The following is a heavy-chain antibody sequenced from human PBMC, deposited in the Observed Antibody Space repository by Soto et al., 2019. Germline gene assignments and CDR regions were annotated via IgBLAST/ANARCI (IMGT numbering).Heavy chain of an antibody. CDR1: GFTFNNYA. CDR2: ISGSGDNT. Sequence: PGGSLRLSCAASGFTFNNYAMSWVRQAPGKGLEWVSAISGSGDNTFYADFVKGRFTISRDNSKSTLSLQMNSLRAEDTALYYCATDYRSSALRGIFDFWGQGTLVTVSS. D-gene: IGHD6-6*01. V-gene: IGHV3-23*01. CDR3: ATDYRSSALRGIFDF. J-gene: IGHJ4*02.